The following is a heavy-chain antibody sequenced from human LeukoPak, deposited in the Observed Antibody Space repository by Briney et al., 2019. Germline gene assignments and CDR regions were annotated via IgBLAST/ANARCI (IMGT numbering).Heavy chain of an antibody. J-gene: IGHJ4*02. CDR3: AKDDAWLRFGE. CDR2: ISPSADIK. V-gene: IGHV3-23*01. D-gene: IGHD3-10*01. CDR1: GFTFSNYW. Sequence: GGSLRLSCAASGFTFSNYWMTWVRQAPGKGLEWVSGISPSADIKYYADSVKGRFTISRDNSKNMLYLEVISLTADDTAVYYCAKDDAWLRFGEWSQGTLVTVSS.